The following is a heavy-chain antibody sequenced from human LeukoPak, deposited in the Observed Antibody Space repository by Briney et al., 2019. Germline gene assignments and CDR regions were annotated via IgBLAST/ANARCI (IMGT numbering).Heavy chain of an antibody. CDR3: AKHIYGVVSIQQ. CDR1: GFTFRDAW. Sequence: PGRSLRLSCAASGFTFRDAWVTWVRQAPGKGLEWVGRIRSKTDGGTTDYAVSVQGRFTISRDDSKNTLYLQMSSLKTEDTAVYYCAKHIYGVVSIQQWGQGTLVTVSS. CDR2: IRSKTDGGTT. V-gene: IGHV3-15*01. J-gene: IGHJ1*01. D-gene: IGHD3-3*01.